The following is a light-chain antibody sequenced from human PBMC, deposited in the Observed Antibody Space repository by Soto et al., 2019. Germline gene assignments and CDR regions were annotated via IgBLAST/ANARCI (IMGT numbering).Light chain of an antibody. J-gene: IGKJ1*01. Sequence: DIQMTQSPSSLSASVGDRVTITCRASQSISSYLNGYQQKPGKAPKLLIYAASSLQSGVPSRFSGSGSGTDVTLTIISLQPADVSTYYCQQRSSTPRTFGQGTKVEIK. V-gene: IGKV1-39*01. CDR1: QSISSY. CDR2: AAS. CDR3: QQRSSTPRT.